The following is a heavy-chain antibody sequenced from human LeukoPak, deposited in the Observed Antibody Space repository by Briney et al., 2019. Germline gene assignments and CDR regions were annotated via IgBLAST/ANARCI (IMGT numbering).Heavy chain of an antibody. V-gene: IGHV4-4*07. CDR2: VYTFGIT. Sequence: SETLSLTCTVSGGSISSHYWSWIRQPAGKGLEWIGHVYTFGITNYNPSLKSRVTISLDTSKKQFSLILSSVTAADTAVYYCARDLGYNSGNFDYWGQGTLVTVSS. J-gene: IGHJ4*02. CDR1: GGSISSHY. CDR3: ARDLGYNSGNFDY. D-gene: IGHD1-1*01.